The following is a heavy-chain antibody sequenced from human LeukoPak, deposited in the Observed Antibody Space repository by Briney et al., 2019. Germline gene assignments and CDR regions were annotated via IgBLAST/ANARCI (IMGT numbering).Heavy chain of an antibody. V-gene: IGHV3-21*01. CDR1: GFTFSTYN. CDR2: ITSSSSYI. J-gene: IGHJ6*03. D-gene: IGHD1-26*01. Sequence: PGGSLRLSCAASGFTFSTYNMNWVRQASGKGLEWLSSITSSSSYIYYADSVKGRFTISRDNAKNSLYLQMNSLRDEDTAVYYCARDPYSGSYGDYYYYYMDVWGKGTTVTISS. CDR3: ARDPYSGSYGDYYYYYMDV.